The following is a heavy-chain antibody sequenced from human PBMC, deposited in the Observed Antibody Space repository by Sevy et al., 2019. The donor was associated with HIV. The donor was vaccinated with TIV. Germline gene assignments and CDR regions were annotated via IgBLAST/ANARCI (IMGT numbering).Heavy chain of an antibody. CDR1: GFSFSNAW. V-gene: IGHV3-15*01. D-gene: IGHD1-26*01. CDR2: IKSKTEGATR. CDR3: TAGVGASDFDY. J-gene: IGHJ4*02. Sequence: GGSLRLSCAASGFSFSNAWMSWVRQAPGKGLEWVGRIKSKTEGATRDFAAPVKGRLLISRDDSRNTVYLQMNSLKTEDTAAYYCTAGVGASDFDYWGQRTLVTVSS.